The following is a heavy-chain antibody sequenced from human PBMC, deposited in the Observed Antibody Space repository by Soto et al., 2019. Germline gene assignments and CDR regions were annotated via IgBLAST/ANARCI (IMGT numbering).Heavy chain of an antibody. V-gene: IGHV3-23*01. CDR1: GFTFSTYA. Sequence: PGGSLRLSCAASGFTFSTYAMTWVRQAAGKGLEWVAIISSSGDGTYYVDSVKGRFTISIDNTRNTLNLQMNSLRAEDTAVYYCAKNGDFLSWCMDVWGQGTTATVSS. CDR3: AKNGDFLSWCMDV. D-gene: IGHD3-3*01. J-gene: IGHJ6*02. CDR2: ISSSGDGT.